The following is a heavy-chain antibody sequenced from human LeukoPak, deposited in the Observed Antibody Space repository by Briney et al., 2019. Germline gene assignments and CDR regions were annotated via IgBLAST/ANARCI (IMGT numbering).Heavy chain of an antibody. CDR2: IKQDGSEK. J-gene: IGHJ5*02. D-gene: IGHD3-9*01. Sequence: GSLRLSCAASGFTFSSYWMSWVRQAPGKGLEWVANIKQDGSEKYYVDSVKGRFTISRDNAKNSLYLQMNSLRAEDTAVYYCARLPTGDRVLNWFDPWDQGTLVTVSS. CDR1: GFTFSSYW. CDR3: ARLPTGDRVLNWFDP. V-gene: IGHV3-7*03.